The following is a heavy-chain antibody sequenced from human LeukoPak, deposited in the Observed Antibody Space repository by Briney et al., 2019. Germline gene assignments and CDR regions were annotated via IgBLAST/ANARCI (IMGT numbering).Heavy chain of an antibody. D-gene: IGHD6-19*01. V-gene: IGHV1-69*06. CDR1: GGTFSSYA. CDR3: AREVVGTNPNRFDP. Sequence: SVKVSCKASGGTFSSYAISWVRQAPGQGLEWMGGIIPIFGTANYAQNFQGRVAITADKSTSTAYMDLSNLRFADTAVYYCAREVVGTNPNRFDPWGQGTLVTVSS. CDR2: IIPIFGTA. J-gene: IGHJ5*02.